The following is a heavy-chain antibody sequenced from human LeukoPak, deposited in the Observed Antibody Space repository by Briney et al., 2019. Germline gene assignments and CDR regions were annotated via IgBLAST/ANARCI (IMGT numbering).Heavy chain of an antibody. Sequence: SETLSLTCAVSGGSISSGGYSWSWIRQPPGKGLEWIGYIYHSGSTYYNPSLKSRVTISVDRSKNQFSLKLSSVTAADTAVYYCARDNFDFWSGYSPDDAFDIWGQGTMVTVSS. CDR3: ARDNFDFWSGYSPDDAFDI. CDR2: IYHSGST. V-gene: IGHV4-30-2*01. D-gene: IGHD3-3*01. J-gene: IGHJ3*02. CDR1: GGSISSGGYS.